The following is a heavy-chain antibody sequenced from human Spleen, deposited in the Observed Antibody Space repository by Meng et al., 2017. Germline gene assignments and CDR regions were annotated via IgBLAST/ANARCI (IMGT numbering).Heavy chain of an antibody. CDR1: GFTFDDYA. J-gene: IGHJ4*02. Sequence: GESLKISCVASGFTFDDYAMSWVRQPPGKGLEWVSGINWNGASADYADSVKGRFTISRDNDKNSMYLQLNSLRDEDTALYYCAKEGCSGGTCYSGTDYWGQGTLVTVSS. CDR3: AKEGCSGGTCYSGTDY. CDR2: INWNGASA. V-gene: IGHV3-20*04. D-gene: IGHD2-15*01.